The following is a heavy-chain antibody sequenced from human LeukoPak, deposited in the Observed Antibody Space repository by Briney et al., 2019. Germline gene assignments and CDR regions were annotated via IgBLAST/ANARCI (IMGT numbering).Heavy chain of an antibody. J-gene: IGHJ4*02. V-gene: IGHV3-30*18. CDR3: AKDRETTASGTFDY. CDR1: GFTFRNYG. Sequence: GGSLRLSCAASGFTFRNYGMHCVRQAQGKGLEWVAVISDDGSNKNYADSVKGRFTISRDNSNNTLYLQMNSLRAEDTAVYYCAKDRETTASGTFDYWGQGTLVTVSS. D-gene: IGHD6-13*01. CDR2: ISDDGSNK.